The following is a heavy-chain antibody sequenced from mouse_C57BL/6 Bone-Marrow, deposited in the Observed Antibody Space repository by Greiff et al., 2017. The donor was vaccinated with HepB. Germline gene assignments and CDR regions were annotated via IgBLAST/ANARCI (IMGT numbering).Heavy chain of an antibody. V-gene: IGHV1-64*01. CDR3: ASGATVVDYAMDY. J-gene: IGHJ4*01. D-gene: IGHD1-1*01. CDR1: GYTFTSYW. Sequence: VQLQQPGAELVKPGASVKLSCKASGYTFTSYWMHRVKQRPGQGLEWIGMIHPNSGSTNYNEKFKSKATLTVDKSSSTAYMQLSSLTSEDSAVYYCASGATVVDYAMDYWGQGTSVTVSS. CDR2: IHPNSGST.